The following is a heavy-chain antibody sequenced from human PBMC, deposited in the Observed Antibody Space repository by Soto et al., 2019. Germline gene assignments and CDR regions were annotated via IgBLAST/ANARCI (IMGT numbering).Heavy chain of an antibody. J-gene: IGHJ3*02. V-gene: IGHV3-23*01. CDR3: ARGSGGYYYGSGTYHYVYDS. Sequence: GGSLRLSCAASGFTFSSYVMSWVRQAPGKGLEWVSSISSVSTYYTDSVKGRFTISRDNSKNTLYLQMNSLRAEDTAVYYCARGSGGYYYGSGTYHYVYDSWGQGTMVTVSS. D-gene: IGHD3-10*01. CDR2: ISSVST. CDR1: GFTFSSYV.